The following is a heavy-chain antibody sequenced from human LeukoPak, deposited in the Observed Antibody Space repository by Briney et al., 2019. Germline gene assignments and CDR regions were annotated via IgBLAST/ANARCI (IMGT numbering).Heavy chain of an antibody. Sequence: PGGSLRLSCAAFGFTFSSYAMGWVRQAPGKGLEWASAISGSGGDTYYADSVKGRFTFSRDNSKNTLYLQMNSLRPEDTALYYCAKAVWFGEFDYYFFGLDVWGQGTTVTVSS. J-gene: IGHJ6*02. CDR1: GFTFSSYA. CDR3: AKAVWFGEFDYYFFGLDV. V-gene: IGHV3-23*01. CDR2: ISGSGGDT. D-gene: IGHD3-10*01.